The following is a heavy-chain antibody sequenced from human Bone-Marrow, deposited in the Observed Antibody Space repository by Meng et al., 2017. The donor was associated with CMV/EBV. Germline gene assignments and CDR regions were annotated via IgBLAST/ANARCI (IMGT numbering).Heavy chain of an antibody. J-gene: IGHJ4*02. CDR3: ARSSCSSTSCYTLDY. D-gene: IGHD2-2*02. CDR2: ISYDGSNK. V-gene: IGHV3-30-3*01. CDR1: GFTFSSYA. Sequence: GGSLRLSCAASGFTFSSYAMHWVRQAPGKGLEWVAVISYDGSNKYYADSVKGRLTISRDNSKNTLYLQMNSLRAEDTAVYYCARSSCSSTSCYTLDYWGQGTLVTVSS.